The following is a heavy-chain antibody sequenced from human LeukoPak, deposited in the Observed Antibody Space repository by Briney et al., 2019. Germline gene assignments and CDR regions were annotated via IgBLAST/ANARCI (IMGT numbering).Heavy chain of an antibody. J-gene: IGHJ3*02. Sequence: PGGSLRLSCAASGFTFNSFGMNWVRQAPGKGLEWVSYISSTSDTIYYADSVKGRFTISRDSARTSLYLQMNSLRAEDTAVYYCARVGVYCSSTSCYHAFDIWGQGTMVTVSS. D-gene: IGHD2-2*01. V-gene: IGHV3-48*01. CDR3: ARVGVYCSSTSCYHAFDI. CDR2: ISSTSDTI. CDR1: GFTFNSFG.